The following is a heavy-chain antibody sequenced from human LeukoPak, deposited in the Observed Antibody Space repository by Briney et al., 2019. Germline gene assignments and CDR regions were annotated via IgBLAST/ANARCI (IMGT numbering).Heavy chain of an antibody. V-gene: IGHV3-11*04. J-gene: IGHJ3*02. Sequence: GGSLRLSCAASGFTFSDYYMSWIRQAPGKGLEWVSYISSSGSTIYYADSVKGRFTISRDNAKNSLYLQMNSLRAEDTAVYYCARDLQCGGDCHYDAFDIWGQGTMVTVSS. CDR3: ARDLQCGGDCHYDAFDI. CDR1: GFTFSDYY. CDR2: ISSSGSTI. D-gene: IGHD2-21*02.